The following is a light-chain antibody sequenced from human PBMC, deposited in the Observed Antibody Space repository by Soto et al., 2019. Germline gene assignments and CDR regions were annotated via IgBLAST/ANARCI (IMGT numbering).Light chain of an antibody. CDR1: QSINNW. CDR3: QQYDSDSST. J-gene: IGKJ2*01. Sequence: DIQMTQYPSTLSASVGDRVTITCRASQSINNWLAWYQQKPGKAPKLLIYEASSLLSGVPSRFSGSGSGTEFTLTISSLQPDDFADYYCQQYDSDSSTFGQGTKLDI. V-gene: IGKV1-5*03. CDR2: EAS.